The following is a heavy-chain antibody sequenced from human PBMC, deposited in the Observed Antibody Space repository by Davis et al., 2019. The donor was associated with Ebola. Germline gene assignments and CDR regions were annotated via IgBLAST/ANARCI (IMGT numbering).Heavy chain of an antibody. Sequence: WGSLRLSCAASAFTFSTYGMHWVRQAPGNALERAAVISYDGSNKYYADSVKGRFTISRDNSQNTLSLQMNSLRAEDTAVYYCAEIYWVRYGMDVWGQGTTVTVSS. V-gene: IGHV3-30*03. J-gene: IGHJ6*02. CDR3: AEIYWVRYGMDV. CDR2: ISYDGSNK. D-gene: IGHD2-8*02. CDR1: AFTFSTYG.